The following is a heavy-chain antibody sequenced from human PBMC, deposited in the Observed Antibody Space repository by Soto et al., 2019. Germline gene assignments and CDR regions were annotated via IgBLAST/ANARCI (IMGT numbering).Heavy chain of an antibody. CDR2: ISGSGGST. CDR3: AKVGYCSSTSCYTTGRDYGMDV. V-gene: IGHV3-23*01. D-gene: IGHD2-2*02. Sequence: GGSVRLSCAASGVSFSSYAMSWVRQAPGKGLEWVSAISGSGGSTYYADSVKGRFTISRDNSKNTLYLQMNSLRAEDTAVYYCAKVGYCSSTSCYTTGRDYGMDVWGQGTTVTVSS. J-gene: IGHJ6*02. CDR1: GVSFSSYA.